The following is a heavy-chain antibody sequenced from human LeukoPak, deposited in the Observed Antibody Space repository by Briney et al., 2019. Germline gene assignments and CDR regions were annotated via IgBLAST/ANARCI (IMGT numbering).Heavy chain of an antibody. Sequence: SETLSLTCTVSGGSISSYYWSWIRQPAGKGLEWIGRIYTSGSTNYNPSLKSRVTMSVDTSKNQFSLKLSPVTAADTAVYYCARARYYYDSSGSHFDYWGQGTLVTVSS. CDR3: ARARYYYDSSGSHFDY. V-gene: IGHV4-4*07. CDR1: GGSISSYY. CDR2: IYTSGST. D-gene: IGHD3-22*01. J-gene: IGHJ4*02.